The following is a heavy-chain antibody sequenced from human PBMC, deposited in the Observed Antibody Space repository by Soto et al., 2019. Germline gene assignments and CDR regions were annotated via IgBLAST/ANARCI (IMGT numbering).Heavy chain of an antibody. V-gene: IGHV4-38-2*01. D-gene: IGHD3-22*01. CDR1: GYSISSGYY. J-gene: IGHJ4*02. Sequence: SETLSLTCAVSGYSISSGYYWGWIRQPPGKGLEWIGSIYHSGSTYYNPSLKSRVTISVDTPKNQFSLKLSSVTAADTAVYYCATYYYDSSGYAYWGQGTLVTVSS. CDR2: IYHSGST. CDR3: ATYYYDSSGYAY.